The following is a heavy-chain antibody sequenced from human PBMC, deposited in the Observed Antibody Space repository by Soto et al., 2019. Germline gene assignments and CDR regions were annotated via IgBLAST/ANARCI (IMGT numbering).Heavy chain of an antibody. CDR2: ISYDGSNK. CDR3: ARAALVGTSYGLHYFDS. D-gene: IGHD5-18*01. J-gene: IGHJ4*02. V-gene: IGHV3-30-3*01. Sequence: QVQLVESGRGVVQPGRSLRLSCAASGFTFSYYAMHWVRQAPGKGLEWVAVISYDGSNKYYADSVKGRFTISRDNSKNTLYLQMNNLSAEDTAVYYCARAALVGTSYGLHYFDSWGQGTLVTVSS. CDR1: GFTFSYYA.